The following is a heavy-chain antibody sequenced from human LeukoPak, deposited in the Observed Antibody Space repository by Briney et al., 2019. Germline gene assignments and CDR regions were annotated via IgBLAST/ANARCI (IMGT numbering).Heavy chain of an antibody. Sequence: PGGSLRLSCAASEFTFSNYAMSWVRQAPGKGLEWVSTISGSGSTIYYADSVKGLFTISRDNAKNSLYLQMNSLRAEDTAVYYCAELGITMIGGVWGKGTTVTISS. CDR2: ISGSGSTI. D-gene: IGHD3-10*02. CDR1: EFTFSNYA. CDR3: AELGITMIGGV. J-gene: IGHJ6*04. V-gene: IGHV3-23*01.